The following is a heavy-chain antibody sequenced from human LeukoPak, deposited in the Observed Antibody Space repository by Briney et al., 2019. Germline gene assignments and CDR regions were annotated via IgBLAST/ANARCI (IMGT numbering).Heavy chain of an antibody. CDR2: IGSDNKP. CDR1: GFTFSSYS. Sequence: GGSLRLSCVASGFTFSSYSMNWVRQAPGQGLEWVSSIGSDNKPHYSESVKGRFAISRDNSKSMLFLQLNSLRAEDTALYYCARDLHYYVAIDVWGQGTTVTVSS. D-gene: IGHD3-10*02. V-gene: IGHV3-21*04. J-gene: IGHJ6*02. CDR3: ARDLHYYVAIDV.